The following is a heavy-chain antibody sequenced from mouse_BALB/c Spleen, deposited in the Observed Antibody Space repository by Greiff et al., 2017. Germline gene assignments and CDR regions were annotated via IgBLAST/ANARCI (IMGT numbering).Heavy chain of an antibody. V-gene: IGHV14-3*02. D-gene: IGHD4-1*01. Sequence: VQLQQSGAELVKPGASVKLSCTASGFNIKDTYMHWVKQRPEQGLEWIGRIDPANGNTKYDPKFQGKATITADTSSNTAYLQLSSLTSEDTAVYYCALSWDVGGYYFDYGGQGTTLTVSS. CDR3: ALSWDVGGYYFDY. CDR2: IDPANGNT. CDR1: GFNIKDTY. J-gene: IGHJ2*01.